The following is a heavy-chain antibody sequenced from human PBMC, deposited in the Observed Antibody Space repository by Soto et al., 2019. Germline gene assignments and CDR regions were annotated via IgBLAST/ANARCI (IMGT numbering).Heavy chain of an antibody. CDR3: AKEIAVSALDY. CDR2: ISYDGSNK. V-gene: IGHV3-30*18. D-gene: IGHD6-19*01. CDR1: GFTFSSYG. J-gene: IGHJ4*02. Sequence: HPGGSLRLSCAASGFTFSSYGMHWVRQAPGKGLEWVAVISYDGSNKYYADSVKGRFTISRDNSKNTLYLQMNSLRAEDTAIYYCAKEIAVSALDYWGQGT.